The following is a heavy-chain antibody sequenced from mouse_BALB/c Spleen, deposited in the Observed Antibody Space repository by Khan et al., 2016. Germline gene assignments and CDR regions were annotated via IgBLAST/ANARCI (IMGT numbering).Heavy chain of an antibody. CDR2: INPSTGYT. V-gene: IGHV1-7*01. J-gene: IGHJ2*01. D-gene: IGHD1-2*01. CDR1: GYTFTSYW. CDR3: ARNYGSYYFDY. Sequence: QVQLQQPGAELAKPGASVKMSCKASGYTFTSYWMHWVKQRPGQGLEWIGYINPSTGYTEYNQKFKDKATLTADKSSSTAYMQLSSLTSEDSAVYYCARNYGSYYFDYWGQGTTLTVSS.